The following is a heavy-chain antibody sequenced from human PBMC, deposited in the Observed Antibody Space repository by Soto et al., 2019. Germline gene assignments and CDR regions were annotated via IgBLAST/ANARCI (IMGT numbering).Heavy chain of an antibody. D-gene: IGHD1-1*01. J-gene: IGHJ4*02. CDR2: ISAHNGNT. CDR1: GYDFTTYG. CDR3: ARGRYGDY. V-gene: IGHV1-18*01. Sequence: QVHLVQSGAEVKKPGASVKVSCKGSGYDFTTYGITWVRQAPGQGLEWMAWISAHNGNTDYAQKLQGRVTVTRDTSTSTAYMKLRSLRSDYTAMYYCARGRYGDYWGQGALVTVSS.